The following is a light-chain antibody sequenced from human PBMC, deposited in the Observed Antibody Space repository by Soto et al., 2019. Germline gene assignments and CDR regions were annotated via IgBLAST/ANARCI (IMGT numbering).Light chain of an antibody. CDR2: ANN. CDR1: SSNIGAGYD. V-gene: IGLV1-40*01. CDR3: QSYDSSRSPLYV. Sequence: QSFLTQPPSLSGAPGQRVSISCTGSSSNIGAGYDVHWYQHLPGTAPKLLIYANNNRPSGVPDRFSGSKSGTSASLAITGLQAEDEADYYCQSYDSSRSPLYVFGTGTKVTVL. J-gene: IGLJ1*01.